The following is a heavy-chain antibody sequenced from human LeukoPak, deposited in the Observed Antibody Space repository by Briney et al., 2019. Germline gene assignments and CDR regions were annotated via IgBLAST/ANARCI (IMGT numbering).Heavy chain of an antibody. J-gene: IGHJ4*02. D-gene: IGHD2-21*02. CDR1: GYTFTGYY. Sequence: ASVKVSCKTSGYTFTGYYMHWVRQAPGQGLEWMGWINPNSGGTNYAQKFQGRVTMTEDTSTDTAYMELSSLRSEDTAVYYCATVVAYCGGDCYSRGNYWGQGTLVTVSS. CDR2: INPNSGGT. V-gene: IGHV1-2*02. CDR3: ATVVAYCGGDCYSRGNY.